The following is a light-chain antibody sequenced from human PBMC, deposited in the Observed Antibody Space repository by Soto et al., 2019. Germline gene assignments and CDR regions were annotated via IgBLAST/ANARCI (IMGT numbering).Light chain of an antibody. CDR2: ETS. CDR3: QQTFSTPRT. Sequence: DTQMTQSPSSLAASVGDRVTITCRASQNVRSYLNGYQQKPGKAPNLLIYETSTLQSGVPSRFSGDGYGTDFTLSISSLQPEDFAIYYCQQTFSTPRTFGQGTKVEI. V-gene: IGKV1-39*01. J-gene: IGKJ1*01. CDR1: QNVRSY.